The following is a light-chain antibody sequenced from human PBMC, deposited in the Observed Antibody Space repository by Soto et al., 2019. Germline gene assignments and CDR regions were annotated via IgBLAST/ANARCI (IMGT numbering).Light chain of an antibody. CDR2: GAS. CDR1: QSVSSSY. Sequence: EIVLTQSPGTLSLSPEETATLSCRTRQSVSSSYLAWYQQKPGQAPRLLIYGASSRATGIPDRFSGSGSGTDFTLTISRLEPEDFAVYYCQQYGSSPTTFGQGTKV. CDR3: QQYGSSPTT. J-gene: IGKJ1*01. V-gene: IGKV3-20*01.